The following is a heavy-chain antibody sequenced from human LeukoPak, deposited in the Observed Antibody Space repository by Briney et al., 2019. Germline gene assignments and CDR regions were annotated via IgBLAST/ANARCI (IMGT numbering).Heavy chain of an antibody. CDR1: GGSFSGYY. D-gene: IGHD6-19*01. J-gene: IGHJ4*02. Sequence: SETLSLTCAVYGGSFSGYYWSWIRQPPGKGLEWIGEINHSGSTNYNPSLKSRVTISVDTSKNQFSLKLRSVTAADTAVYYCARGPYCSGWYGSWGQGTLVTVSS. CDR3: ARGPYCSGWYGS. V-gene: IGHV4-34*01. CDR2: INHSGST.